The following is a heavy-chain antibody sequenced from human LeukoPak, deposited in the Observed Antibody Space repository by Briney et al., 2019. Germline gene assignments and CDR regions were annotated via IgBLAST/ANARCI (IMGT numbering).Heavy chain of an antibody. Sequence: PSETLSLTCTVPGGSISNYYWSWLRQPPGKGLEWIGFIDYRGNANYNPSLKSRVTISVDTSMNQFFLQLTSVTAADTAVYYCARDSFGSGYKNYFDYWGQGTLVTVSS. D-gene: IGHD3-22*01. CDR2: IDYRGNA. CDR1: GGSISNYY. CDR3: ARDSFGSGYKNYFDY. J-gene: IGHJ4*02. V-gene: IGHV4-59*01.